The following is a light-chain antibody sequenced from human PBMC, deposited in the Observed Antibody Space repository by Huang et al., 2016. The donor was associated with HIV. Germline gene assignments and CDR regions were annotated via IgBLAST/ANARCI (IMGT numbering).Light chain of an antibody. V-gene: IGKV1-39*01. Sequence: DIQMTQSPSSLSASVGDRVTITCRASQSVSGFLNWYQQKPGKAPNLLIYAASSLQSGVPSRFGGSGSGTDFTLTISSLQPEDFASYYCQQGYSVPWTFGQGTRVEIK. CDR1: QSVSGF. CDR3: QQGYSVPWT. CDR2: AAS. J-gene: IGKJ1*01.